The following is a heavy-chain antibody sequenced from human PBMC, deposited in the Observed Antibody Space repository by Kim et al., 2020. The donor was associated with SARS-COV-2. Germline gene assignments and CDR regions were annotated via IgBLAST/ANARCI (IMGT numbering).Heavy chain of an antibody. D-gene: IGHD2-8*01. CDR2: ISYNGRT. J-gene: IGHJ4*02. V-gene: IGHV4-59*01. CDR3: ARSQSYNGAYGY. CDR1: GDSISSYY. Sequence: SETLSLTCTVSGDSISSYYWNWIRQPPGKGLEWIGYISYNGRTEYNPSLKGRVIISLDTSKTQFSLKLTSVTAADTATYYCARSQSYNGAYGYWGQG.